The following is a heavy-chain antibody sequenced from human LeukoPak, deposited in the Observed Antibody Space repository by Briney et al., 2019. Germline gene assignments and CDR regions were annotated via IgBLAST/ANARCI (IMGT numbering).Heavy chain of an antibody. J-gene: IGHJ4*02. CDR1: GFTVSSYY. Sequence: PGGSLRLSCAASGFTVSSYYMSWVRQAPGKGLEWVSVIYSGGSTYYADSVKGRFTISRDKSKNTLYLQMNSLRAEDTAVYYCARDVQYYVGNSGGFDYWGQGTLVTVPS. D-gene: IGHD4-23*01. V-gene: IGHV3-53*01. CDR3: ARDVQYYVGNSGGFDY. CDR2: IYSGGST.